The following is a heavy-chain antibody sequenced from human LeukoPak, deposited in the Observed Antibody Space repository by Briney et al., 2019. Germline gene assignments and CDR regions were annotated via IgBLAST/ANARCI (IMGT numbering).Heavy chain of an antibody. J-gene: IGHJ4*02. D-gene: IGHD3-9*01. V-gene: IGHV1-69*01. CDR1: GGTFSSYA. CDR3: ARVGVSYDILTGSFDY. CDR2: IIPIFGTA. Sequence: SVKVSCKASGGTFSSYAISWVRQAPGQGLEWMGGIIPIFGTANYSQKFQGRVTITADESTSTDYMELSSLRSEDTDVYSCARVGVSYDILTGSFDYWGQGTLVTVSS.